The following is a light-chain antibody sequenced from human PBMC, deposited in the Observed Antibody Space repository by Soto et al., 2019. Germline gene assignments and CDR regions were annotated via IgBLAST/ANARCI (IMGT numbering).Light chain of an antibody. V-gene: IGKV3-20*01. CDR1: QSVTSSN. CDR2: GAS. J-gene: IGKJ2*01. CDR3: QHYGASHYM. Sequence: IVLTQSPGTLSVSPGETVTLSCRASQSVTSSNLAWYQQKPGQAPRLLIYGASYRATGIADKFSGSGSGADFSLTISTLEPEDFAVYYCQHYGASHYMFGQGTKLEIK.